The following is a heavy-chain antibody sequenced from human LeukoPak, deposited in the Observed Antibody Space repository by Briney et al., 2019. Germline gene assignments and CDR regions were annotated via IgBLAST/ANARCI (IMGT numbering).Heavy chain of an antibody. D-gene: IGHD4-17*01. V-gene: IGHV1-46*01. J-gene: IGHJ1*01. CDR1: GYTFTSYG. Sequence: ASVKVSCKASGYTFTSYGISWVRQAPGQGLEWMGIINPSGGSTSYAQKFQGRVTMTRDTSTSTVYMELSSLRSEDTAVYYCAREAPGGDYVGGFQHWGQGTLVTVSS. CDR2: INPSGGST. CDR3: AREAPGGDYVGGFQH.